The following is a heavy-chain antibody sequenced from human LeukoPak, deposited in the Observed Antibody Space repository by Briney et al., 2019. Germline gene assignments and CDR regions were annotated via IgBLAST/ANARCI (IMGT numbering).Heavy chain of an antibody. CDR3: ARRLPTAWGADS. V-gene: IGHV3-53*01. D-gene: IGHD7-27*01. CDR1: GHTVSNNY. Sequence: GGSLRLSCAASGHTVSNNYMTWVRQAPGKGPEWVSVIYSGGSTYYADSVKGRFTISRDKSKNTVYLQKNSLRAEDTAVYYCARRLPTAWGADSWGQGTLVTVSS. J-gene: IGHJ4*02. CDR2: IYSGGST.